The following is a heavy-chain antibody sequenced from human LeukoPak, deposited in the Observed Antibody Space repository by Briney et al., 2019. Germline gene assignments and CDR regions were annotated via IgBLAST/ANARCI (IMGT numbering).Heavy chain of an antibody. J-gene: IGHJ4*02. D-gene: IGHD3-22*01. CDR3: AKGLGGGSGYYDPPFDY. Sequence: PGGSLRLSCAASGFTFSSYAMSWVRQAPGKGLEWVSGIRWNSGSIGYADSVKGRFTISRDNAKNSLYLQMNSLRAEDTALYYCAKGLGGGSGYYDPPFDYWGQGTLVTVSS. CDR2: IRWNSGSI. CDR1: GFTFSSYA. V-gene: IGHV3-9*01.